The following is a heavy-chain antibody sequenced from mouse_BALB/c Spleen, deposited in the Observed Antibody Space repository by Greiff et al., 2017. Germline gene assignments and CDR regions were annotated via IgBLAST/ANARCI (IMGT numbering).Heavy chain of an antibody. V-gene: IGHV5-6-3*01. CDR1: GFTFSSYG. J-gene: IGHJ4*01. Sequence: EVKLVESGGGLVQPGGSLKLSCAASGFTFSSYGMSWVRQTPDKRLELVATINSNGGSTYYPDSVKGRFTISRDNAKNTLYLQMSSLKSEDTAMYYCARDGSSRYDVADWGQGTSVTVSS. CDR2: INSNGGST. D-gene: IGHD2-14*01. CDR3: ARDGSSRYDVAD.